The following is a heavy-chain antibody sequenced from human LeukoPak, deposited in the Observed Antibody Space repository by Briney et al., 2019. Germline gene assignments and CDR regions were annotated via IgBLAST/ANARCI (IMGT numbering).Heavy chain of an antibody. V-gene: IGHV1-2*02. CDR2: INPNSGGT. Sequence: ASVKVSCKASGYTFTGYYMHWVRQAPGQGLEWMGWINPNSGGTNYAQKFQGRVTMTRDTSISTAYMELSRLRSDDTAVYYCATEGDCAVTKLSCVYWGQGTLVTVSS. CDR3: ATEGDCAVTKLSCVY. J-gene: IGHJ4*02. D-gene: IGHD4-17*01. CDR1: GYTFTGYY.